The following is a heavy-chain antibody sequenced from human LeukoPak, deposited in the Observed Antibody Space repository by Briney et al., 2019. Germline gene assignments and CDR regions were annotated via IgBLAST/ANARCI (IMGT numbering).Heavy chain of an antibody. V-gene: IGHV4-34*01. CDR3: ARRSGYYYRYFDY. CDR1: GGSFSGYY. D-gene: IGHD3-22*01. J-gene: IGHJ4*02. Sequence: PSETLSLTCAVYGGSFSGYYWSWIRQPPGKGLEWIGEINHSGSTNYNPSLKSRVTISVDTSKNQFSLKLSSVTAADTAVYYCARRSGYYYRYFDYWGQGTLVTVSS. CDR2: INHSGST.